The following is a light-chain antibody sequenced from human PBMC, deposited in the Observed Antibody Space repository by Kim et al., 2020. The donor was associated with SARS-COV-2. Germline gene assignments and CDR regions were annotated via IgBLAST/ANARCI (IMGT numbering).Light chain of an antibody. CDR3: SSYTPSSHWV. V-gene: IGLV2-14*03. CDR2: DVS. Sequence: GQSITISCTGTSSDVGGYNYVSWYQQHPGKVPKLLIYDVSERPSGVSSRFSGSKSGNTASLTISGLQTEDEADYYCSSYTPSSHWVFGGGSKLTVL. CDR1: SSDVGGYNY. J-gene: IGLJ3*02.